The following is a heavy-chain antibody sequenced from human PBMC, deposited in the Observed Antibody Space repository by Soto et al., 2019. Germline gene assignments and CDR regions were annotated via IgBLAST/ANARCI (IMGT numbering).Heavy chain of an antibody. CDR1: GFTFSSYA. J-gene: IGHJ4*02. D-gene: IGHD6-19*01. V-gene: IGHV3-23*01. Sequence: GGSLRLSCAASGFTFSSYAMSWVRQAPGKGLEWVSAISGSGGSTYYADSVKGRFTISRDNSKNTLYLQMNSLRAEDMAVYYCARRPVAAYYFDYWGQGTLVTVSS. CDR3: ARRPVAAYYFDY. CDR2: ISGSGGST.